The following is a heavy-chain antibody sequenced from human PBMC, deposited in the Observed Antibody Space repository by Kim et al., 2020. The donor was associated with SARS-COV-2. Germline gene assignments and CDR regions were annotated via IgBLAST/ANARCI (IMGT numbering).Heavy chain of an antibody. CDR2: ISAYNGNT. CDR1: GYTFTSYG. D-gene: IGHD2-2*01. Sequence: ASVRVSCKASGYTFTSYGISWVRQAPGQGLEWMGWISAYNGNTNYAQKLQGRVTMTTDTSTSTAYMELRSLRSDDTAVYYCAREVGYCSSTSCYGFDYWGQGTLVTVSS. CDR3: AREVGYCSSTSCYGFDY. J-gene: IGHJ4*02. V-gene: IGHV1-18*01.